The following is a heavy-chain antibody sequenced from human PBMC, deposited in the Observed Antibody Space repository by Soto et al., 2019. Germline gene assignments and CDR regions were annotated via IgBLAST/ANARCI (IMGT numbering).Heavy chain of an antibody. V-gene: IGHV4-59*01. CDR3: ARMRKILTGYPRHFDY. CDR2: IYYREST. CDR1: GGSICGYY. J-gene: IGHJ4*02. D-gene: IGHD3-9*01. Sequence: PETLSLTCSGTGGSICGYYWGWVRPPPGKGLEWIAYIYYRESTNHNPPHKSRVTPSVDTSTNQSSLKLSSVTAADTAVYYCARMRKILTGYPRHFDYWGQGTLVTVSS.